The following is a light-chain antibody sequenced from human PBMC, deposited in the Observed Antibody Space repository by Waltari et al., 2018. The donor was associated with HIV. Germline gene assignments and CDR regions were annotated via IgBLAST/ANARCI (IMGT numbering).Light chain of an antibody. CDR3: SSYTDLTTI. Sequence: QSALTQPASVSGSPGQSITISCTGATSDFGPHTHISWYQQLPGKAPKLIIYDVNKRPSGVSNRYSGAKFGNTASLLISGLQSEDEADYHCSSYTDLTTIFGGGTRLTV. CDR2: DVN. V-gene: IGLV2-14*03. CDR1: TSDFGPHTH. J-gene: IGLJ2*01.